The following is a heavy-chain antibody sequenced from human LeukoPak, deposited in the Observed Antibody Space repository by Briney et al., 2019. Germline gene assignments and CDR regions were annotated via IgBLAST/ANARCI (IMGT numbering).Heavy chain of an antibody. Sequence: PSETLSLTCTVSGGSISSYYWSWIRQPPGKGLEWIEYIYYSGSTNYNPSLKSRVTISVDTSKNQFSLKLSSVTAADTAVYYCARDRAMVRGVNYYYGMDVWGQGTTVTVSS. CDR1: GGSISSYY. V-gene: IGHV4-59*01. J-gene: IGHJ6*02. D-gene: IGHD3-10*01. CDR2: IYYSGST. CDR3: ARDRAMVRGVNYYYGMDV.